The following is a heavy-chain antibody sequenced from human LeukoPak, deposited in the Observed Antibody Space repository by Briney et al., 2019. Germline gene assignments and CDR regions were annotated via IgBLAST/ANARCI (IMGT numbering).Heavy chain of an antibody. D-gene: IGHD3-9*01. CDR3: ARGSRYFDWLLPDGFDY. V-gene: IGHV3-7*01. Sequence: AGGSLRLSCAASGFTFSSYWMSWVRQAPGKGLEWVANIKQDGSEKYYVDSVKGRFTISRDNAKNSLYLQMNSLRAEDTAVHYCARGSRYFDWLLPDGFDYWGQGTLVTVSS. CDR2: IKQDGSEK. J-gene: IGHJ4*02. CDR1: GFTFSSYW.